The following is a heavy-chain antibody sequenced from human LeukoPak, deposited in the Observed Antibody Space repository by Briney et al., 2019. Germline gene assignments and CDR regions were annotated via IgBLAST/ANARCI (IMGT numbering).Heavy chain of an antibody. Sequence: ASVKVPCKASGGTFSSYAISWVRQAPGQGLEWMGGIIPIFGTANYAQKFQGRVTITADKSTSTAYMELSSLRSEDTAVYYCARELGYCSSTSCLTDAFDIWGQGTMVTVSS. CDR3: ARELGYCSSTSCLTDAFDI. V-gene: IGHV1-69*06. J-gene: IGHJ3*02. D-gene: IGHD2-2*01. CDR1: GGTFSSYA. CDR2: IIPIFGTA.